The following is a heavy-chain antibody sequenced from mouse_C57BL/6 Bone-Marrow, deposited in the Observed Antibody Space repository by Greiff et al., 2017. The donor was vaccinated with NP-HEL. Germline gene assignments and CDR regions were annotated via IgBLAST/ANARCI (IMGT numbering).Heavy chain of an antibody. Sequence: QVQLQQPGAELVKPGASVKMSCKASGYTFTSYWITWVKQRPGQGLEWIGDIYPGSGSTNYNEKFKSKATLTVDTSSSTAYMQLSSLTSEDAAVDYCAYCGSSYEGYAMDYWGQGTSVTVSS. CDR2: IYPGSGST. CDR3: AYCGSSYEGYAMDY. J-gene: IGHJ4*01. D-gene: IGHD1-1*01. CDR1: GYTFTSYW. V-gene: IGHV1-55*01.